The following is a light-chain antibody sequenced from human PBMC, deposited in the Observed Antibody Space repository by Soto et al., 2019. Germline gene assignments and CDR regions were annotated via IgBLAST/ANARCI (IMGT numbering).Light chain of an antibody. Sequence: IQMTQSPSTLSAFVGDRVTITCRASQSIGRWLAWYQQKPGKAPKLLIYDASSLESGVPSRFSGSGSGTEFTLTISSLQPDDFATYYCQQLKSYPITFGQGTRLEIK. CDR3: QQLKSYPIT. CDR2: DAS. J-gene: IGKJ5*01. V-gene: IGKV1-5*01. CDR1: QSIGRW.